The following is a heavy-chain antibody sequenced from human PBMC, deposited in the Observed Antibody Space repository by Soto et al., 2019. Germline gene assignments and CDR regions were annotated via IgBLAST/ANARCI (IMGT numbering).Heavy chain of an antibody. CDR2: INPNGGST. J-gene: IGHJ3*02. Sequence: QVQLVQSGAEVKQPGASVTVSCQASGYTFTNYYMHWLRQAPGQGLEWMGIINPNGGSTTYAQKFQDRVRLTRDTPTRTVYTDLSRRKSADTAVYYCARVPSRTSTDASLLSHDAFDMWGPGTKVTVSS. CDR3: ARVPSRTSTDASLLSHDAFDM. CDR1: GYTFTNYY. D-gene: IGHD3-16*02. V-gene: IGHV1-46*01.